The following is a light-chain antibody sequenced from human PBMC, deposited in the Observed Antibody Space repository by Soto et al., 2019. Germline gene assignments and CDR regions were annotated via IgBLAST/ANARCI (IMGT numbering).Light chain of an antibody. CDR3: QHRSDWPS. Sequence: EIVLTQSPATLSLSPGERVTLSCRASQSVGNNLAWYQQKPGQTPRILMYDASSRATGIAARFSGSGYGTDFTLTLSSLEPEDFAVYYCQHRSDWPSFGQGTRLEIK. CDR1: QSVGNN. V-gene: IGKV3-11*01. J-gene: IGKJ5*01. CDR2: DAS.